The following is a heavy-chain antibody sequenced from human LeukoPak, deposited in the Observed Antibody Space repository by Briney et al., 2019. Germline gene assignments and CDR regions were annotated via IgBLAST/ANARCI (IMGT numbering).Heavy chain of an antibody. D-gene: IGHD5-18*01. Sequence: KPSETLSLTCTVSGVSISSYYWSWIRQPPGKGLEWVGYIYYSGSTNYNPSLKSRVTISVDTSKNQFSLKLSSVTAADTAVYYCARARGIQIYYYYYMDVWGKGTTVTVSS. CDR3: ARARGIQIYYYYYMDV. J-gene: IGHJ6*03. V-gene: IGHV4-59*01. CDR2: IYYSGST. CDR1: GVSISSYY.